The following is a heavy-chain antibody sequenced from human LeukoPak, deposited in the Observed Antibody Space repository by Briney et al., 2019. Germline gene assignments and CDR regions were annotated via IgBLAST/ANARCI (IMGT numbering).Heavy chain of an antibody. CDR1: GYAFTSYY. V-gene: IGHV1-46*01. CDR3: ARGRWAGSHRGGFDY. CDR2: INPSGGST. J-gene: IGHJ4*02. D-gene: IGHD1-26*01. Sequence: APVKVSCKASGYAFTSYYMHWVRQAPGQGLEWMGIINPSGGSTSYAQKFQGRVTMTRDMSTSTVYMELSSLRSEDTAVYYCARGRWAGSHRGGFDYWGQGTLVTVSS.